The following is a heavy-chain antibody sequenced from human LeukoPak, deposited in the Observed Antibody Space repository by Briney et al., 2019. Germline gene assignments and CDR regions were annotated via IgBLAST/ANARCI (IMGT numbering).Heavy chain of an antibody. CDR1: GFTFSSYA. CDR2: ISGSGGST. D-gene: IGHD6-13*01. J-gene: IGHJ4*02. Sequence: PGGSLRLSCAASGFTFSSYAMSWVRQAPGKGLEWVSAISGSGGSTYYADSVKGRFTISRDNSKNTLYLQMNSLRAEDTAVYYCAKTRFQGYSSSWYVGYYFDYWGQGTLVTVSS. CDR3: AKTRFQGYSSSWYVGYYFDY. V-gene: IGHV3-23*01.